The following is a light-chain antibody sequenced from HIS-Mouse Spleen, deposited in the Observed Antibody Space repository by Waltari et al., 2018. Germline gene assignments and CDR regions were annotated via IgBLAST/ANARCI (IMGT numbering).Light chain of an antibody. CDR2: DVS. J-gene: IGLJ2*01. CDR1: SSDVGGYNY. V-gene: IGLV2-14*03. Sequence: QAALTQPASVSGSPGQSITISCTGTSSDVGGYNYVSWYQQHPATAPKLMIYDVSNRPSGVSNRFSGSKSGNTASLTISGLQAEDEADYYCSSYTSSSTEVFGGGTKLTVL. CDR3: SSYTSSSTEV.